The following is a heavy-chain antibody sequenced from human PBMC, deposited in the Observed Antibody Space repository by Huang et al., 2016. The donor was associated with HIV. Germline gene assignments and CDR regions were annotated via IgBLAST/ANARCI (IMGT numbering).Heavy chain of an antibody. CDR2: ITPSFDKT. Sequence: QVQLVQSGAEVKKPGSSVKVSCKASGGTFSSYVISWVRQAPGQRLEWMGGITPSFDKTNYAQKFQGRVTISADESTRTAYMEMSSLRPEDTATYYCATGPRGSGSFNWGQGTLVIVSS. CDR1: GGTFSSYV. D-gene: IGHD1-26*01. J-gene: IGHJ4*02. V-gene: IGHV1-69*01. CDR3: ATGPRGSGSFN.